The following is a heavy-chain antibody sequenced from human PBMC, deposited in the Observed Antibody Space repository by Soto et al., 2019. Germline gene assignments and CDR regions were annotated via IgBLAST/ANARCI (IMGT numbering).Heavy chain of an antibody. CDR3: AREPSPYGDYGGGFDY. D-gene: IGHD4-17*01. Sequence: EVQLVESGGGLVQPGGSRRLSCAASGFTFSSYSMNWVRQAPGKGLEWVSYISSSSSTIYYADSVKGRFTISRDNAKNSLYLQMNSLRAEDTAVYYCAREPSPYGDYGGGFDYWGQGTLVTVSS. J-gene: IGHJ4*02. CDR1: GFTFSSYS. CDR2: ISSSSSTI. V-gene: IGHV3-48*01.